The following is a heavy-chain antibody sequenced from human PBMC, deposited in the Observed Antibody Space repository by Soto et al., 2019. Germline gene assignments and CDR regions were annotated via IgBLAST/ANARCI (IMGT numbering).Heavy chain of an antibody. J-gene: IGHJ4*02. D-gene: IGHD6-6*01. CDR1: GGSFSGYY. CDR3: AGFRSIAAQTDKYYFDY. V-gene: IGHV4-34*01. Sequence: PSETLSLTCAVYGGSFSGYYWSWIRQPPGKGLEWIGEINHSGSTNYNPSLKSRVTISVDTSKNQFSLKLSSVTAADTAVYYCAGFRSIAAQTDKYYFDYWGQGTLVTVSS. CDR2: INHSGST.